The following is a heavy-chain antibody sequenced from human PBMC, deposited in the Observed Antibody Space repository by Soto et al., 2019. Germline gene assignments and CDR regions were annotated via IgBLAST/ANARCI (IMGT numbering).Heavy chain of an antibody. J-gene: IGHJ5*02. CDR2: IYHSGST. CDR1: GGSISSSNW. Sequence: SETLSLTCAVSGGSISSSNWWSWVRQPPGKGLEWIGEIYHSGSTNYNPSLKSRDTISVDKSKNQFSLKLSSVTAADTSVYYCARDLNYGSGSYYNVGPWGQGTLVTVSS. V-gene: IGHV4-4*02. CDR3: ARDLNYGSGSYYNVGP. D-gene: IGHD3-10*01.